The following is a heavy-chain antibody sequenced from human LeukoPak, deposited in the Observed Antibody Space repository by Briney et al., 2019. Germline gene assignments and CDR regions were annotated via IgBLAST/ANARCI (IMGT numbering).Heavy chain of an antibody. D-gene: IGHD1-26*01. J-gene: IGHJ4*02. CDR2: IWYDGSKK. Sequence: GGSLRLSCAASRFTFSNHGMHWVRQAPGKGLEWVAVIWYDGSKKYYADSVKGRFTISRDNSRNTLYRQMNSLRVEDTAVYYCARDREARYFDYWGQGTLVAVSS. CDR1: RFTFSNHG. V-gene: IGHV3-33*01. CDR3: ARDREARYFDY.